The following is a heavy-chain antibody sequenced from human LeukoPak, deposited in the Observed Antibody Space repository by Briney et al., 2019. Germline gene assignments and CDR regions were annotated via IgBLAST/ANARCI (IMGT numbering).Heavy chain of an antibody. J-gene: IGHJ3*01. CDR3: AKGNDAFDV. CDR1: GFIFSRYV. Sequence: PGGSLRLSCAASGFIFSRYVMSWVRQAPGKGLEWVSGISGSGGSTYYADSVKGRFTISRDNSENTLHLQMNSLRAEDTAVYYCAKGNDAFDVWGQGTMATVSS. CDR2: ISGSGGST. V-gene: IGHV3-23*01.